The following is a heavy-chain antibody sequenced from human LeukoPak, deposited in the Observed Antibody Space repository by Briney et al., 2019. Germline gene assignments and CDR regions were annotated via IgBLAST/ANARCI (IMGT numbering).Heavy chain of an antibody. CDR1: GFRIDDCD. D-gene: IGHD3-10*01. CDR3: VKDRNYYGSGSAYFDY. CDR2: ISWNSAAM. Sequence: GRSLRLSCAASGFRIDDCDMQWVRQVPGKGLEWVSSISWNSAAMGYADSVKGRFTISRDNANNSLYLHMSSMRQDDTAVYYCVKDRNYYGSGSAYFDYWGQGTLVTVSS. V-gene: IGHV3-9*01. J-gene: IGHJ4*02.